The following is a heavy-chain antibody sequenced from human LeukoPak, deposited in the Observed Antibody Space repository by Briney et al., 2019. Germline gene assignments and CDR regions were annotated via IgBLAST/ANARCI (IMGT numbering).Heavy chain of an antibody. CDR1: GFTFSSYS. CDR2: ISSSSSYI. J-gene: IGHJ4*02. Sequence: GGSLRLSCAASGFTFSSYSMKWVRQAPGKGLEWVSSISSSSSYIYYADSVKGRFTISRDNAKNSLYLQMNSLRVEDTAVYYCARDGFVGAADYWGQGTLVTVSS. D-gene: IGHD6-13*01. CDR3: ARDGFVGAADY. V-gene: IGHV3-21*01.